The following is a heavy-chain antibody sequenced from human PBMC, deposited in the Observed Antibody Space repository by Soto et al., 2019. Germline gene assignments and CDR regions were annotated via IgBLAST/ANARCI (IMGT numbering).Heavy chain of an antibody. CDR1: GYTFTNNV. CDR3: AREVPYGYSRFDY. CDR2: VNAGNDNT. D-gene: IGHD5-18*01. V-gene: IGHV1-3*01. J-gene: IGHJ4*02. Sequence: QVHLVQSGAEVKKPGASVKVSCKTSGYTFTNNVIHWVRQAPGQRLEWMGWVNAGNDNTKWSREFQGRLTLTQDTSATPAYMELSSLTSDDTAISFCAREVPYGYSRFDYWGQGTLVTVSS.